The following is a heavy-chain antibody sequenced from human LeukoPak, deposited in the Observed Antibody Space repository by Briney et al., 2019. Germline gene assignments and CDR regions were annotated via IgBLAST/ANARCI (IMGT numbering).Heavy chain of an antibody. Sequence: GGSLRLSCAASGFTFSSYGMHWVRQAPGKGLEWVAVIWYDGSNKYYADSVKGRFTISRDNSKNTLYLQMNSLRAEDTAVYYCAGSKVANCLDYWGQGTLVTVSS. V-gene: IGHV3-33*01. D-gene: IGHD4-23*01. J-gene: IGHJ4*02. CDR1: GFTFSSYG. CDR3: AGSKVANCLDY. CDR2: IWYDGSNK.